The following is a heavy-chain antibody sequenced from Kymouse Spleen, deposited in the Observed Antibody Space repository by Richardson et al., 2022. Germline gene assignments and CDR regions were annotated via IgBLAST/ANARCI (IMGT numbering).Heavy chain of an antibody. CDR1: GFTFSSYG. J-gene: IGHJ3*02. D-gene: IGHD6-19*01. Sequence: QVQLVESGGGVVQPGRSLRLSCAASGFTFSSYGMHWVRQAPGKGLEWVAVISYDGSNKYYADSVKGRFTISRDNSKNTLYLQMNSLRAEDTAVYYCAKDRYSSGSDAFDIWGQGTMVTVSS. V-gene: IGHV3-30*18. CDR2: ISYDGSNK. CDR3: AKDRYSSGSDAFDI.